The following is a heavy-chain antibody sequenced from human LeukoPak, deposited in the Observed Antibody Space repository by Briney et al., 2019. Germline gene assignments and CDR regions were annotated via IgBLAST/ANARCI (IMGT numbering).Heavy chain of an antibody. Sequence: SETLSLTCAVYGGSFSGYYWSWIRQPPGKGLEWIGELNHSGSTKYNPSLKSRVTISVDTSKNQFSLKLSSVTAADTAVYYCARGDVRKYYYDSSGYYKFDYWGQGTLVTVSS. CDR3: ARGDVRKYYYDSSGYYKFDY. D-gene: IGHD3-22*01. J-gene: IGHJ4*02. CDR1: GGSFSGYY. CDR2: LNHSGST. V-gene: IGHV4-34*01.